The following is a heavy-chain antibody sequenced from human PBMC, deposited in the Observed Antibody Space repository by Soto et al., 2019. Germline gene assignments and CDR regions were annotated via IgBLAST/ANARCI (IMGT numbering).Heavy chain of an antibody. D-gene: IGHD2-2*01. CDR2: ITPMFGRP. Sequence: QAQLVQSGAEVRKPGSSVKVSCKASGGTFTNYAINWVRQAPGQGLEWMGDITPMFGRPNYAQKFQGRITITADDSTSTPYMELSSLRSEDTALYFCAREGRVHTPVFGHWGQGTLVTVSS. CDR3: AREGRVHTPVFGH. J-gene: IGHJ4*02. V-gene: IGHV1-69*01. CDR1: GGTFTNYA.